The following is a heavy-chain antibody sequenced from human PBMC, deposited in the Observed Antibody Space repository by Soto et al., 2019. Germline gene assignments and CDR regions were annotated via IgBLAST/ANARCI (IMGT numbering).Heavy chain of an antibody. Sequence: QVQLQESGPRLVRPSGTLSLTCAVSGGSIDSSNWWSWVRQPPGKGLEWIGELYHTGSTNYKPSLKSRVTISVDKSKNQYSLKLNSVTAADTAVYYCARDPSRGLPDYWGQGTLVTVSS. J-gene: IGHJ4*02. CDR2: LYHTGST. CDR1: GGSIDSSNW. CDR3: ARDPSRGLPDY. V-gene: IGHV4-4*02. D-gene: IGHD3-10*01.